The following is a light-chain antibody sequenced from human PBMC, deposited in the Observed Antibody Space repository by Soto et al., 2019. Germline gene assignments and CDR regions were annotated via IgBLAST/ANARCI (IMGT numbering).Light chain of an antibody. CDR2: RAS. J-gene: IGKJ5*01. V-gene: IGKV3-11*01. CDR3: QQRSNWPIT. Sequence: EVVMTQPPATLSLSPGERATLSCRASQSVSSLLAWYQQKPGQAPRLLIYRASYRATGVSGRFSGSGSGTDFTLTISSLEPEDFALYYCQQRSNWPITFGQGTRLEI. CDR1: QSVSSL.